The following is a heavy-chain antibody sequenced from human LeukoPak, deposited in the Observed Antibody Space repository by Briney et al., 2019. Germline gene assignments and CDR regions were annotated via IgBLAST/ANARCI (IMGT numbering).Heavy chain of an antibody. CDR1: GGSISTYY. J-gene: IGHJ6*03. D-gene: IGHD3-10*01. CDR3: ARDTHYYGSGSYYKVTRGYYMDV. Sequence: SETLSLTCTVSGGSISTYYWSWIRQPPGKGLEWIGYIYYSGPTKYTPSLKSRVTISVDTSKNQLSLELSSVTAADTAVYYCARDTHYYGSGSYYKVTRGYYMDVWGKGTTVTISS. CDR2: IYYSGPT. V-gene: IGHV4-59*01.